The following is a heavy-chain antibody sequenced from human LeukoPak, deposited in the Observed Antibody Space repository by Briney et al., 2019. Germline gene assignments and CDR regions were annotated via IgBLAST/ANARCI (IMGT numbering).Heavy chain of an antibody. CDR3: ARDRYYYDSSGSPFDY. D-gene: IGHD3-22*01. Sequence: SETLSLTCAVYGGSFSGYYWSWIRQPPGKGLEWIGRIHSSGSTNYNPSLKSRVTMSVDTSKNQFSLKLSSVTAADTAVYYCARDRYYYDSSGSPFDYWGQGTLVTVSS. CDR2: IHSSGST. J-gene: IGHJ4*02. V-gene: IGHV4-59*10. CDR1: GGSFSGYY.